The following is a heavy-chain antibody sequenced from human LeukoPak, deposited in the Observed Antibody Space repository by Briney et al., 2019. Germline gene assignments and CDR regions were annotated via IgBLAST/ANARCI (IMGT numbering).Heavy chain of an antibody. CDR3: AKGVQKGSSGWLDY. J-gene: IGHJ4*02. Sequence: GGSLRLSCAASGFTFSSYAMSWVRQAPGKGLEWVSAISGSGGSTYYADSVKGRFTISRDNSKNTLYLQMNSLRAEDTAVYYCAKGVQKGSSGWLDYWGQGTLVTVSS. V-gene: IGHV3-23*01. CDR1: GFTFSSYA. D-gene: IGHD6-19*01. CDR2: ISGSGGST.